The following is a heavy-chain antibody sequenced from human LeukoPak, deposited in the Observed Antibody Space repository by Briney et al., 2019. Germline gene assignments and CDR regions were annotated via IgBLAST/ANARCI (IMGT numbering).Heavy chain of an antibody. CDR3: ARDPGGSSWYGGFDY. D-gene: IGHD6-13*01. J-gene: IGHJ4*02. V-gene: IGHV3-23*01. CDR1: GFTFSTYV. Sequence: GGSLRLSCAASGFTFSTYVMSWVRQAPGKGLEWVSTISGSGGTSYADSVKGRLTVSRDNSKNTLYLQMNSLRAEDTAVYYCARDPGGSSWYGGFDYWGQGTLVTVSS. CDR2: ISGSGGT.